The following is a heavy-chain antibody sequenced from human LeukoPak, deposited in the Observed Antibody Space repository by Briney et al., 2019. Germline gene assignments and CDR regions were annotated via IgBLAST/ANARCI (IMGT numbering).Heavy chain of an antibody. CDR2: IGTAGDT. D-gene: IGHD6-13*01. J-gene: IGHJ6*02. Sequence: GGSLRLSCAASGFTFSSYDMHWVRQATGKGLEWVSAIGTAGDTYYPGSVKGRFTISRENAKNSLYLQMNSLRAGDTAVYYCARNEEHSSSWYPDYYGMDVWGQGTTVTVSS. V-gene: IGHV3-13*01. CDR1: GFTFSSYD. CDR3: ARNEEHSSSWYPDYYGMDV.